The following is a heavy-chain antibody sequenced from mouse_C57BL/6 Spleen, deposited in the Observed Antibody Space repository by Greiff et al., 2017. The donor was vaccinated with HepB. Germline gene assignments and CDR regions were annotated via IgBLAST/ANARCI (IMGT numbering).Heavy chain of an antibody. CDR3: ARRLGVVEDAMDY. CDR1: GYAFSSYW. J-gene: IGHJ4*01. D-gene: IGHD1-1*01. CDR2: IYPGDGDT. Sequence: QVQLKESGAELVKPGASVKISCKASGYAFSSYWMNWVKQRPGKGLEWIGQIYPGDGDTNYNGKFKGKATLTADKSSSTAYMQLSSLTSEDSAVYFCARRLGVVEDAMDYWGQGTSVTVSS. V-gene: IGHV1-80*01.